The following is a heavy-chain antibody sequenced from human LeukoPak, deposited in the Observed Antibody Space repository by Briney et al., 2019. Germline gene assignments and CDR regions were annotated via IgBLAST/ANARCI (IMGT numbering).Heavy chain of an antibody. Sequence: GGSLRLSCAASGFTFSSYSMNWVRQAPGKGLEWVSSISSSSSYIYYADSVKGRFTISRDNAKNSPYLQMNSLRAEDTAVYYCARDWVAVGGDYMDVWGKGTTVTISS. V-gene: IGHV3-21*01. D-gene: IGHD2-15*01. CDR2: ISSSSSYI. CDR3: ARDWVAVGGDYMDV. J-gene: IGHJ6*03. CDR1: GFTFSSYS.